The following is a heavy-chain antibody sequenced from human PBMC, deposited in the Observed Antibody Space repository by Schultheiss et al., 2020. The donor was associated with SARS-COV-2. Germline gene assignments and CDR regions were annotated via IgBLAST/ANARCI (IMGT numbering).Heavy chain of an antibody. CDR3: ARDPVPIAAADTTLMWFDP. Sequence: ASVKVSCKASGYTFTGYYMHWVRQAPGQGLEWMGIINPSGGSTSYAQKLQGRVTMTTDTSTSTAYMELRSLRSDDTAVYYCARDPVPIAAADTTLMWFDPWGQGTLVTVSS. J-gene: IGHJ5*02. CDR1: GYTFTGYY. V-gene: IGHV1-46*01. CDR2: INPSGGST. D-gene: IGHD6-13*01.